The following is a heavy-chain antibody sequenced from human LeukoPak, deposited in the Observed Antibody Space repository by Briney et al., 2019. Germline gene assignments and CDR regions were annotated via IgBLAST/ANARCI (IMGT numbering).Heavy chain of an antibody. J-gene: IGHJ4*02. CDR3: ARDQYYYGSGSYAY. Sequence: ASVKVSCKASGYTFTSYGISWVRQAPGQGLEWMGWISAYNGNKNYAQKLQGSVTMTTDTSTSTAYMELRSLRSDDTAVYYCARDQYYYGSGSYAYWGQGTLVTVSS. CDR1: GYTFTSYG. D-gene: IGHD3-10*01. CDR2: ISAYNGNK. V-gene: IGHV1-18*01.